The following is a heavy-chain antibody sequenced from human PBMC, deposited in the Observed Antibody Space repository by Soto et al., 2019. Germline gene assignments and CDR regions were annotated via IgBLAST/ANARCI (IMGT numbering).Heavy chain of an antibody. V-gene: IGHV4-59*08. CDR3: ARLKGPSRFWSGYPTYYYGMDV. Sequence: SETLSLTCTVSGGSISSYYWSWIRQPPGKGLEWIGYIYYSGSTNYNPSLKSRVTISVDTSKNQFSLKLSSVTAADTAVYYCARLKGPSRFWSGYPTYYYGMDVWGQGTTVTVSS. CDR2: IYYSGST. CDR1: GGSISSYY. J-gene: IGHJ6*02. D-gene: IGHD3-3*01.